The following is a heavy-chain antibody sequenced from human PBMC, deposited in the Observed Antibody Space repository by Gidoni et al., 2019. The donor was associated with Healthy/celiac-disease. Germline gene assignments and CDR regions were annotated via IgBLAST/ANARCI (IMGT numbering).Heavy chain of an antibody. CDR3: ASGYSSSLDY. CDR2: ISSSSSTI. V-gene: IGHV3-48*01. J-gene: IGHJ4*02. Sequence: EVQLVESGGGLVQPGGSLRLSCAASGFTFSSYSMNWVRQAPGKGLEWVSYISSSSSTIYYADSVKGRFTISRDNAKNSLYLQMNSMGAEDTAVYYCASGYSSSLDYWGQGTLVTVSS. CDR1: GFTFSSYS. D-gene: IGHD6-13*01.